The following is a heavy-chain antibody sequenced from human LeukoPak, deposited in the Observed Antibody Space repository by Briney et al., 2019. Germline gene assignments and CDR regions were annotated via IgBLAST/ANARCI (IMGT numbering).Heavy chain of an antibody. CDR3: ARIRRDYYDSSGYIRHYYYGMDV. Sequence: PSETLSLTCTVSGGSISSYYWSWIRQPPGKGLEWIGYIYYSGSTNYNPSLKSRVTISVDTSKNQFSLKLSSVTAADTAVYYCARIRRDYYDSSGYIRHYYYGMDVWGQGTTVTVSS. CDR1: GGSISSYY. CDR2: IYYSGST. V-gene: IGHV4-59*01. J-gene: IGHJ6*02. D-gene: IGHD3-22*01.